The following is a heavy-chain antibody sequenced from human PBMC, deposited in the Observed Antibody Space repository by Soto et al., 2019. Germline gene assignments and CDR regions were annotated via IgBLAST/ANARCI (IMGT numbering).Heavy chain of an antibody. CDR1: GYTFTSYY. J-gene: IGHJ4*02. CDR2: INPSGGST. D-gene: IGHD3-22*01. CDR3: AREVSEAYYYDSSGYDC. Sequence: GASVKVSCKASGYTFTSYYMHWVRQAPGQGLEWMGIINPSGGSTSYAQKFQGRVTMTRDTSTSTVYMELSSLRSEDTAVYYCAREVSEAYYYDSSGYDCWGQGTLVTVSS. V-gene: IGHV1-46*01.